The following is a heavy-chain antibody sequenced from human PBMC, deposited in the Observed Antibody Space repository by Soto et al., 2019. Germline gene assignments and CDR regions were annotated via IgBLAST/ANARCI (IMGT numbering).Heavy chain of an antibody. D-gene: IGHD6-13*01. CDR2: IYYTGNT. CDR3: ARALPTLAAAGHLDH. J-gene: IGHJ4*02. V-gene: IGHV4-59*01. CDR1: GGSISSYY. Sequence: PSETLSLTCTVSGGSISSYYGSWIRQPPGKGLEWIGYIYYTGNTNYNPFLKSRVTISVDMSKNQFSLNLSSVTAADTAVYYCARALPTLAAAGHLDHWGQGPLVTVSS.